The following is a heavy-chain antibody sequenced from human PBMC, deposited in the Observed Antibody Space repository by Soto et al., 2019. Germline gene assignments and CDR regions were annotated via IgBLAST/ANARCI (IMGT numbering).Heavy chain of an antibody. J-gene: IGHJ4*02. V-gene: IGHV1-69*13. Sequence: ASVKVSCKASGYTFTNYGISWVRQAPGQGLEWMGGIIPIFGTANYAQKFQGRVTITADESTSTAYMELSSLRSEDTAVYYCARERYNWNGNFDYWGQGTLVTVSS. CDR1: GYTFTNYG. CDR3: ARERYNWNGNFDY. CDR2: IIPIFGTA. D-gene: IGHD1-20*01.